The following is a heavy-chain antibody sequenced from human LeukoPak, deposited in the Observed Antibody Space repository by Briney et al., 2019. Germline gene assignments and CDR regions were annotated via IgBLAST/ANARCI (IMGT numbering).Heavy chain of an antibody. V-gene: IGHV3-11*04. CDR3: ARDRRPSSWLGVGP. D-gene: IGHD6-13*01. J-gene: IGHJ5*02. Sequence: GGSLRLSCVASGFTFSDHYMSWIRQAPGKGLEWLSYISNDGNTIYYADSVKGRFTISRDNAKNSLHLQMNSLRAGDTAVYYCARDRRPSSWLGVGPWGQGTLVTVSS. CDR2: ISNDGNTI. CDR1: GFTFSDHY.